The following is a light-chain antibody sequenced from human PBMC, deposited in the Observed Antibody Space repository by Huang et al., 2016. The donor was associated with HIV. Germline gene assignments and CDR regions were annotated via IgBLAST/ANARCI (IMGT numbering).Light chain of an antibody. V-gene: IGKV3-15*01. J-gene: IGKJ1*01. CDR3: HQYNDWPRT. Sequence: EVVMTQSPATMSVSPGDKVTLSCRASQTVTNKLAWYQQRPGQAPRLLMFSAATRPTGSPARFSGSGSGTEFSLTISSLQSEDFAVYYCHQYNDWPRTFGQGTKVEMK. CDR1: QTVTNK. CDR2: SAA.